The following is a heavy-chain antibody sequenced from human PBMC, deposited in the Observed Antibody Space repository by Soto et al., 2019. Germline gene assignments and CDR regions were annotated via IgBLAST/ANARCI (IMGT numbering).Heavy chain of an antibody. CDR2: ISYDGSNK. J-gene: IGHJ6*02. V-gene: IGHV3-30*18. Sequence: GGSLRLSTGSSGLTFSSYGMDWVRQAPGKGLEWVAVISYDGSNKYYADSVKGRFTISRDNSKNTLYLQMNSLRAEDTAVYYCAKDLIAAAGTLTDYYYSYGMDVWGQGTTVTVSS. CDR3: AKDLIAAAGTLTDYYYSYGMDV. D-gene: IGHD6-13*01. CDR1: GLTFSSYG.